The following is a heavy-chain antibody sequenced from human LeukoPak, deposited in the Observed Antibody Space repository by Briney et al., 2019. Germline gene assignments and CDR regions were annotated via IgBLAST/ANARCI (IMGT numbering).Heavy chain of an antibody. D-gene: IGHD2-8*01. Sequence: PLGSPRHSCAGSGFTFSSYAMSWVRQAPGQGLEWVSVISDIGVYTSYADSVRGRCPFSIDNSKNTLYLQMISLRPEDTAVYYCAKDTSIGKYCTNGVCSTFDYCGQGT. CDR2: ISDIGVYT. CDR3: AKDTSIGKYCTNGVCSTFDY. V-gene: IGHV3-23*01. CDR1: GFTFSSYA. J-gene: IGHJ4*02.